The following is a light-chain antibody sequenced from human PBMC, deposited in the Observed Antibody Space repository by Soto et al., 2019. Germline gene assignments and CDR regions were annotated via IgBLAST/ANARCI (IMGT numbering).Light chain of an antibody. Sequence: ALRMTQSPSSLPASTGDRVTITCRASQGLNSYLAWFQQKPGKAPKLLVYGVSTLHSGVPARFSGSGSGTDFTLTISQLQSEDVATYYCQQYFNYPYTFGQGTKVEIK. J-gene: IGKJ2*01. CDR3: QQYFNYPYT. V-gene: IGKV1-8*01. CDR2: GVS. CDR1: QGLNSY.